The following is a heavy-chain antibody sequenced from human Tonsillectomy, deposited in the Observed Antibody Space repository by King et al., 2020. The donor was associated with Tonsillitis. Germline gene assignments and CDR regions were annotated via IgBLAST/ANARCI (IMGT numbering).Heavy chain of an antibody. J-gene: IGHJ3*02. CDR3: AREWIAVAGIDAFDI. CDR2: ISSSGSTI. D-gene: IGHD6-19*01. Sequence: VQLVESGGGLVQPGGSLRLSCAASGFTFSSYEMNWVRQAPGKGLEWVSYISSSGSTIYYADSVKGRFTISRDNAKNSLYLQMNSLRAEDTAVYYCAREWIAVAGIDAFDIWGQGTMVTVSS. CDR1: GFTFSSYE. V-gene: IGHV3-48*03.